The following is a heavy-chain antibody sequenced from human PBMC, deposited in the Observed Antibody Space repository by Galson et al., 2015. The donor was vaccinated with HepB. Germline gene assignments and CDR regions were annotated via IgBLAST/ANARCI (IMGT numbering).Heavy chain of an antibody. V-gene: IGHV5-51*01. Sequence: QSGAEVKKPGESLKISCKVSGYTFGTYWIGWVRQMPGKGLEWMGSIYPDDSDTRYSPSFQGQVTISADKSISTAYLQWRSLKASDTAMYYCATQDVAVAGSFDPWGQGTPVTVSS. CDR2: IYPDDSDT. CDR1: GYTFGTYW. CDR3: ATQDVAVAGSFDP. J-gene: IGHJ5*02. D-gene: IGHD6-19*01.